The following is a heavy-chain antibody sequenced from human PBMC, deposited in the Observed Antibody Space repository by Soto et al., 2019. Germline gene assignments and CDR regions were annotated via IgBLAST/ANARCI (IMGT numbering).Heavy chain of an antibody. Sequence: QVQLQESGPGLVKPSETLSLTCTVSGGSVSSGSYYWSWIRQPPGKGLEWIGYIYYSGSTNYNPSLESRCTISVDTSKNQFSLKLSSVPAADTAVYYCARGTGCRGDCFFWFDPWGQGTLVTVSS. V-gene: IGHV4-61*01. J-gene: IGHJ5*02. D-gene: IGHD2-21*02. CDR1: GGSVSSGSYY. CDR2: IYYSGST. CDR3: ARGTGCRGDCFFWFDP.